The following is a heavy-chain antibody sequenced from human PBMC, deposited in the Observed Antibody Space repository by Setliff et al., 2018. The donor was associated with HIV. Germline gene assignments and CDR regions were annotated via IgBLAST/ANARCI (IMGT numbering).Heavy chain of an antibody. CDR2: IIPVYGTA. Sequence: SVKVSCKSSGYTFTNYDINWVRQAPGQGLEWMGGIIPVYGTANYAQKFQGRVTITADDSTNTAYMELRSLRSEDTAVYFCARALAVAATWFDPWGQGTLVTVSS. J-gene: IGHJ5*02. V-gene: IGHV1-69*13. D-gene: IGHD6-19*01. CDR1: GYTFTNYD. CDR3: ARALAVAATWFDP.